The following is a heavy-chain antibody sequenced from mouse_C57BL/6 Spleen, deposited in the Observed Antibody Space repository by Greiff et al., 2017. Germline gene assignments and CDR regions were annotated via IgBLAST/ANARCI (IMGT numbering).Heavy chain of an antibody. J-gene: IGHJ2*01. Sequence: EVQVVESGGGLVKPGGSLKLSCAASGFTFSSYAMSWVRQTPEKRLEWVATISDGGSYTYYPDNVKGRFTISRDNAKNNLYRQMSHLKSEDTAMYYCARDYGSSYFDYWGQGTTLTVSS. D-gene: IGHD1-1*01. CDR3: ARDYGSSYFDY. CDR2: ISDGGSYT. V-gene: IGHV5-4*01. CDR1: GFTFSSYA.